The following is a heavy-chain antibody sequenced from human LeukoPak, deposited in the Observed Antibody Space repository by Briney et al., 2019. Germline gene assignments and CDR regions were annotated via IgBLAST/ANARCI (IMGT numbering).Heavy chain of an antibody. D-gene: IGHD2-2*01. CDR2: VYYSGSI. V-gene: IGHV4-59*08. CDR3: ARHHYQLSALDY. CDR1: GGSVSSSY. Sequence: PSETLSLTCTVSGGSVSSSYWTWVRQPPGKGLEWIGYVYYSGSIKYSPSLESRATISVDTSKNQFSLNLSSVTAADTAVYYCARHHYQLSALDYWGQGTLVTVSS. J-gene: IGHJ4*02.